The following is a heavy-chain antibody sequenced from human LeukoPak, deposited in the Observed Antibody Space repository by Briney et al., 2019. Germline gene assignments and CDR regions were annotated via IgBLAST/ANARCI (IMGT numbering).Heavy chain of an antibody. CDR2: INHSGST. CDR1: GGSFSGYY. V-gene: IGHV4-34*01. D-gene: IGHD3-22*01. CDR3: ARGDYYDRTVYFDY. Sequence: SETLSLTCAVYGGSFSGYYWSWIRQPPGEGLEWIGEINHSGSTNYNPSLKSRVTISVDTSKNQFSLKLSSVTAADTAVYYCARGDYYDRTVYFDYWGQGTLVTVS. J-gene: IGHJ4*02.